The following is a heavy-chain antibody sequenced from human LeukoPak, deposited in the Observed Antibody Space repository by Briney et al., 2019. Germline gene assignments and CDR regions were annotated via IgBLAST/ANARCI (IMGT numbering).Heavy chain of an antibody. J-gene: IGHJ3*02. Sequence: PSETLSLTCAVYGGSFSDYYWSWIRQPPGKGLEWIGEINHSGSTNYNPFLKSRVTISVDTSKNQFSLKLSSVTAADTAAYYCARERPDCSSTSCQGLWCFEIWGQGTMVTVSS. D-gene: IGHD2-2*01. CDR3: ARERPDCSSTSCQGLWCFEI. CDR2: INHSGST. CDR1: GGSFSDYY. V-gene: IGHV4-34*01.